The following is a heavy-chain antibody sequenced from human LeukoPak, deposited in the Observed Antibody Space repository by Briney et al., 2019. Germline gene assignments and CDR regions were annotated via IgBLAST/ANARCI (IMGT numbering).Heavy chain of an antibody. J-gene: IGHJ4*02. Sequence: GASVKVSCKVSGYTLTELSMHWVRQAPGKGLEWMGGFDPEDGETIYAQKFQGRVTMTEDTSTDTAYMELSSLRSEDTAVYYCATEVRYSRSYNFENDYWGQGTLVTVSS. CDR2: FDPEDGET. CDR1: GYTLTELS. CDR3: ATEVRYSRSYNFENDY. D-gene: IGHD1-26*01. V-gene: IGHV1-24*01.